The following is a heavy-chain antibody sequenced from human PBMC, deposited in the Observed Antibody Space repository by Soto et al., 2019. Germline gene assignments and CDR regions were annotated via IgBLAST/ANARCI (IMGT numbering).Heavy chain of an antibody. V-gene: IGHV4-30-2*01. J-gene: IGHJ5*02. CDR3: SRSPRTPTAAPGLDWFNP. CDR2: IYHSGST. D-gene: IGHD6-13*01. Sequence: SETLSLTCAVCGGSISSGGYSWSWIRQPPGKGLEWIGYIYHSGSTYYNPSLKSRVTISVDRSKNQFSMKLSSVTAADTAVYYCSRSPRTPTAAPGLDWFNPSGQRTLVPLCS. CDR1: GGSISSGGYS.